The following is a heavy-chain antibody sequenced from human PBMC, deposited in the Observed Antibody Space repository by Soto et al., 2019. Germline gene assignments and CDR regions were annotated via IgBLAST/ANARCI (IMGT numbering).Heavy chain of an antibody. CDR2: ISAYNGNT. CDR3: ARVGASYGDYELFMTDDNWYFDL. J-gene: IGHJ2*01. Sequence: QVQLVQSGAEVKKPGASVKVSCKASGYTFTSDGISWVRQAPGQGLEWMGWISAYNGNTNYAQKIQGRGTMTTDTSTSKAYMELRSLRSDDTAVDYCARVGASYGDYELFMTDDNWYFDLWGRGTLVTVSS. V-gene: IGHV1-18*01. CDR1: GYTFTSDG. D-gene: IGHD4-17*01.